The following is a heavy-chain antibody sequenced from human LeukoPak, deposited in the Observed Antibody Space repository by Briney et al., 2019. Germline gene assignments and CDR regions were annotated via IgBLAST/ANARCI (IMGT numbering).Heavy chain of an antibody. D-gene: IGHD3-3*01. CDR2: IYYSGST. J-gene: IGHJ3*02. V-gene: IGHV4-39*07. CDR3: AREHPRIFGVAITSHGAFDI. Sequence: PSETLSLTCTVSGGSISSSSYYWGWIRQPPGKGLEWIGSIYYSGSTYYNPSLKSRVTISVDTSKNQFSLKLSSVTAADTAVYYCAREHPRIFGVAITSHGAFDIWGQGTMVTVSS. CDR1: GGSISSSSYY.